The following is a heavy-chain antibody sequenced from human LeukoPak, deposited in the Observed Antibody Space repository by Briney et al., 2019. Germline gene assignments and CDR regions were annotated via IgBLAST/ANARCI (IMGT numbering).Heavy chain of an antibody. V-gene: IGHV4-34*01. CDR1: GGSFSGYY. D-gene: IGHD4-17*01. Sequence: SETLSLTCAVYGGSFSGYYWSWIRQPPGKGLEWIGEINHSGSTNYNPSLKSRVTISVDTSKNQFSLKLSSVTAADTAVYYCASTYGDYVGNFDYWGQGTLVTVSS. CDR2: INHSGST. CDR3: ASTYGDYVGNFDY. J-gene: IGHJ4*02.